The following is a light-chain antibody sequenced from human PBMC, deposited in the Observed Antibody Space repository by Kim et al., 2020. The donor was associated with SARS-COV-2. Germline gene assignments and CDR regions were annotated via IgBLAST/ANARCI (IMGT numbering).Light chain of an antibody. J-gene: IGKJ2*01. CDR2: GAS. CDR1: QTVGIN. CDR3: HQYNNWPYT. V-gene: IGKV3-15*01. Sequence: EIVMTQSPATLSVSPGERVTLSCRASQTVGINFAWYQQKPGQAPRLLVYGASTRATAIPARFSGSGFGTEFTLTISSLQSEDFAVYYCHQYNNWPYTFGLGTKLEIK.